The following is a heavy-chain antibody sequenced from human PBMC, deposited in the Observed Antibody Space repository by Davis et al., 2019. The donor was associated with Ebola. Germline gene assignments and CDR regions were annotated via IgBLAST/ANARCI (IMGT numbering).Heavy chain of an antibody. CDR2: IIPIFGTA. V-gene: IGHV1-69*05. J-gene: IGHJ5*02. CDR1: GGTFSSYA. CDR3: ARGITMVRSASWFDP. D-gene: IGHD3-10*01. Sequence: SVKVSCKASGGTFSSYAISWVRQAPGQGLEWMGGIIPIFGTANYAQKFQGRVTMTTDTSTSTAYMELRSLRSDDTAVYYCARGITMVRSASWFDPWGQGTLVTVSS.